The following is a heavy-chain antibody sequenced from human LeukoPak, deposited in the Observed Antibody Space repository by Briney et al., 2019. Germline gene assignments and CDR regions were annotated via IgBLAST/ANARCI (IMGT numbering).Heavy chain of an antibody. CDR1: GFTISTNY. D-gene: IGHD7-27*01. J-gene: IGHJ2*01. Sequence: GGSLRLSCAASGFTISTNYLSWVRQAPGKGLVWVSALHSGGHTFYADSVRGRFIISRDISKDTLHLQMNDLGAEDTALYYCVRGLSGVSSWYFDLWGRGTLVSVSS. CDR3: VRGLSGVSSWYFDL. CDR2: LHSGGHT. V-gene: IGHV3-53*01.